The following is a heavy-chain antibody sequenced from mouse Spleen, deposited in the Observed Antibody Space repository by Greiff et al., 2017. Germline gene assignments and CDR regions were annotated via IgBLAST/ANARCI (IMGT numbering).Heavy chain of an antibody. D-gene: IGHD1-1*01. Sequence: VQLQQPGAELVMPGASVKLSCKASGYTFTSYWMHWVKQRPGQGLEWIGEIDPSDSYTNYNQKFKGKAPLTVDKSSSTAYMQRSSLTSEDSAVYYCAGPYYGDYWGQGTTRTVSS. CDR1: GYTFTSYW. J-gene: IGHJ2*01. CDR3: AGPYYGDY. CDR2: IDPSDSYT. V-gene: IGHV1-69*01.